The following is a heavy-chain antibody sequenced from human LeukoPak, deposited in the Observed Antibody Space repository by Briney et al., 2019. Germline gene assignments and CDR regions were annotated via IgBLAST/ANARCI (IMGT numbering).Heavy chain of an antibody. CDR2: MDTSGHT. D-gene: IGHD2-15*01. CDR3: ARHWSHSVAQFGRSYWFDP. CDR1: GGSISSSNYY. J-gene: IGHJ5*02. V-gene: IGHV4-61*09. Sequence: SETLSLTCTVSGGSISSSNYYWGWIRQPAGKGLEWIGHMDTSGHTNYNSSLMSRVTMSVDTSKNQFSLRLTSVTAADTAVYYCARHWSHSVAQFGRSYWFDPWGQGTLVTVSS.